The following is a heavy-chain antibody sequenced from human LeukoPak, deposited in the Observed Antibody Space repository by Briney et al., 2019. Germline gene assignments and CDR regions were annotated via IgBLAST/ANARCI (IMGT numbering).Heavy chain of an antibody. D-gene: IGHD1-20*01. CDR3: ARRGNWNYGMDV. CDR2: IYYSGST. V-gene: IGHV4-31*03. Sequence: SETLSLTCTVSGGSISSGGYYWSWIRQHPGKGLEWIGYIYYSGSTYYNPSLKSRVTISADTSKNQFSLKLSSVTAADTAVYYCARRGNWNYGMDVWGQGTTVTVSS. J-gene: IGHJ6*02. CDR1: GGSISSGGYY.